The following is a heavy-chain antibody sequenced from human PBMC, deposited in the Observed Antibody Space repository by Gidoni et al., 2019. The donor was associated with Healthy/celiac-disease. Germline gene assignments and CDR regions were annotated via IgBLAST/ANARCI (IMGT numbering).Heavy chain of an antibody. CDR2: ISSSSSYT. V-gene: IGHV3-11*05. Sequence: QVQLVESGGGLVKPGGSLRLSCAASGFTFSDYYMSWIRQAPGKGLEWVSYISSSSSYTNYADSVKGRFTISRDNAKNSLYLQMNSLRAEDTAVYYCARDGVMTTVTYYGMDVWGQGTTVTVSS. CDR1: GFTFSDYY. CDR3: ARDGVMTTVTYYGMDV. D-gene: IGHD4-17*01. J-gene: IGHJ6*02.